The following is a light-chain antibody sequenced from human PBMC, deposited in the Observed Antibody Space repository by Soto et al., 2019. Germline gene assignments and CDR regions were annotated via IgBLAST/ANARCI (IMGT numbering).Light chain of an antibody. Sequence: QSALTQPASASGSPGQSITISCTGTSRDLGNSNYVSWYQHHPGEAPRLMIYDVTNRPSGVSDRFSGSKSGNTASLTISGLQAEDEGDYYCSSFTTTTHVLFGGGTKLTVL. V-gene: IGLV2-14*03. CDR1: SRDLGNSNY. J-gene: IGLJ2*01. CDR3: SSFTTTTHVL. CDR2: DVT.